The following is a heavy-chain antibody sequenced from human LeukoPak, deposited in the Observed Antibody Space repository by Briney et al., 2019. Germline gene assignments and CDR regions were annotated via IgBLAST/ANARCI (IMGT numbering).Heavy chain of an antibody. V-gene: IGHV3-48*03. D-gene: IGHD4-17*01. CDR3: AKRDRTVTHAFDI. Sequence: PGGSLRLSCAASGFTFSSYEMNWVRQAPGKGLEWVSYISSSGSTTYYADSVKGRFTISRDNSENTLYLQMNSLRAEDTAVYYCAKRDRTVTHAFDIWGQGTMVTVSS. CDR2: ISSSGSTT. CDR1: GFTFSSYE. J-gene: IGHJ3*02.